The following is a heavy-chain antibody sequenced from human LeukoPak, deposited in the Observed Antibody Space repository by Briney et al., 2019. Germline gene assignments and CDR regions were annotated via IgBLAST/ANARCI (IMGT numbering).Heavy chain of an antibody. D-gene: IGHD3-10*01. CDR2: IRSKAYGGTT. Sequence: GGSLRLSCTASGFTFGDYAMSWVRQAPGKGLEWVGFIRSKAYGGTTEYAASVKGRFTISRDDSKSIAYLQMNSLKTEDTAVYYCTRDLLLWFGEFSNQFDYWGQGTLVTVSS. V-gene: IGHV3-49*04. CDR1: GFTFGDYA. J-gene: IGHJ4*02. CDR3: TRDLLLWFGEFSNQFDY.